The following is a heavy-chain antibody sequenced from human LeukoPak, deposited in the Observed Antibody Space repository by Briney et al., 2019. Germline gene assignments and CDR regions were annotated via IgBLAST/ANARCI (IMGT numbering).Heavy chain of an antibody. CDR1: GYTFTSYG. V-gene: IGHV1-18*01. J-gene: IGHJ3*02. Sequence: ASVKVSCKASGYTFTSYGISWVRQAPGQGLEWMGLISAYNGNTNYAQKLQGRVTMTTDTSTSTAYMELRSLRSDDTAVYYCARSSGWEPQPWYAFDIWGQGTMVTVSS. CDR2: ISAYNGNT. D-gene: IGHD6-19*01. CDR3: ARSSGWEPQPWYAFDI.